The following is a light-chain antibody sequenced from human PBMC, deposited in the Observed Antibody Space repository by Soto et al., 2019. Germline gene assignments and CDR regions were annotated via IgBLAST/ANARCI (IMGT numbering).Light chain of an antibody. V-gene: IGKV3-15*01. J-gene: IGKJ4*01. CDR2: GAS. CDR1: ESVTRS. Sequence: EIVMTQSPATLSVSPGERVTFSCRASESVTRSLAWYQHKPGQAPRLLISGASTGATGIPARFSGSGSGTEFTLTINSLQSEDYAFYYCHQYAQWPVTFAGGTKVEIK. CDR3: HQYAQWPVT.